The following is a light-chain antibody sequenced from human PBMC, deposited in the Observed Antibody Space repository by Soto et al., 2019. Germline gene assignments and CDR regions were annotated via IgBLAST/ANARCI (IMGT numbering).Light chain of an antibody. CDR2: DIS. V-gene: IGKV3D-15*01. CDR3: QQYNSWPLT. Sequence: ETVMTQSLATLSVSPGERATLSCRASQSVSSNLAWYQQKPGQPPRLLIYDISTRATGIPTRFSGSGSGTEFTLTISSLQSEDFAVYYCQQYNSWPLTFGGGTKV. J-gene: IGKJ4*01. CDR1: QSVSSN.